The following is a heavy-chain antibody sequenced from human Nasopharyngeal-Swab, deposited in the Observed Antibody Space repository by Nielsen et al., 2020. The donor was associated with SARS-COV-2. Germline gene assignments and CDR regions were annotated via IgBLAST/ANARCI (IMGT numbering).Heavy chain of an antibody. V-gene: IGHV3-7*01. D-gene: IGHD3-22*01. Sequence: GASLQISCAASGFTFSSYWMSWVRQAPGKGLEWVANIKKDGSEKYYVDSVKGRFTISRDNAKKSLYLQMNSLRAEDTAVYYCARDSKPGGGYYSLYYYNYYGMDVWGQGTTVTVSS. J-gene: IGHJ6*02. CDR1: GFTFSSYW. CDR3: ARDSKPGGGYYSLYYYNYYGMDV. CDR2: IKKDGSEK.